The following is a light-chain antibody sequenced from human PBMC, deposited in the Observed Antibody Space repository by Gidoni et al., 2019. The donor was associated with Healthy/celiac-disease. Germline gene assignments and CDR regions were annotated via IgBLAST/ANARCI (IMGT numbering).Light chain of an antibody. V-gene: IGLV7-46*01. CDR1: TGAVTSGHY. CDR2: DTS. J-gene: IGLJ2*01. CDR3: LLSYSGARARV. Sequence: QAVGTQEHSLTVSPGGTGTLTCGSSTGAVTSGHYPYWFQQKPGQAPRTLIYDTSNKHSWTPARFSGSLLGGKAALTLSGAQPEDEAEYYCLLSYSGARARVFGGGTKLTVL.